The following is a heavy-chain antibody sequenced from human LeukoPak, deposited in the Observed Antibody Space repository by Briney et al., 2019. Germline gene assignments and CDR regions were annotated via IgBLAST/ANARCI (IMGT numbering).Heavy chain of an antibody. D-gene: IGHD3-16*02. CDR2: IYYSGTT. J-gene: IGHJ6*03. Sequence: SETLSLTCTVSGGSISSYYWSWIRQPPGKGLEWIGYIYYSGTTNYNPSLMSRVTISVDPSKNQFSLKLSSVTAADTAVYYCARIVTSYYYYYMDVWGKGTTVTISS. CDR3: ARIVTSYYYYYMDV. CDR1: GGSISSYY. V-gene: IGHV4-59*08.